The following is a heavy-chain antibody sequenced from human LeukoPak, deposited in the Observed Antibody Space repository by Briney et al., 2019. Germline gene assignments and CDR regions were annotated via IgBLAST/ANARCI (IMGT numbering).Heavy chain of an antibody. CDR3: ARGRGEGRGIALIRGVRAPSYNWFDP. D-gene: IGHD3-10*01. Sequence: PSETLSLTCTVSGDSISSGDYYWSWIRQPAGKGLEWIGRISSSGSTNYNPSLKSRVTISVDTSKNQFSLKLSSVTAADTAVYYCARGRGEGRGIALIRGVRAPSYNWFDPWGHGTLVTVSS. V-gene: IGHV4-61*02. J-gene: IGHJ5*02. CDR1: GDSISSGDYY. CDR2: ISSSGST.